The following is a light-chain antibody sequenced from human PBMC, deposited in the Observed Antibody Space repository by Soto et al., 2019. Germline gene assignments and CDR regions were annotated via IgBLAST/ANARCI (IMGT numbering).Light chain of an antibody. J-gene: IGLJ2*01. CDR2: SIN. CDR1: GSNIGSDT. CDR3: AAWDDSLNGVV. Sequence: QLVLTQSPSASGTPGQRVTISCSGSGSNIGSDTVNWYQQLPGTAPKLLIYSINQRPSGVPDRFSGSKSGTSASLAISGLQSDDEADYYCAAWDDSLNGVVFGGGTKLTVL. V-gene: IGLV1-44*01.